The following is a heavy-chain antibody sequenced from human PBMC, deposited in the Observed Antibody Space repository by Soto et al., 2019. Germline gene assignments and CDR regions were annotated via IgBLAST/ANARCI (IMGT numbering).Heavy chain of an antibody. CDR3: ARGHLWRSAHDFWSGYYNPRMLEAEPRRPRTNKYYFDY. CDR1: GGSFSGYY. D-gene: IGHD3-3*01. V-gene: IGHV4-34*01. CDR2: INHSGST. Sequence: SETLSLTCAVYGGSFSGYYWSWIRQPPGKGLEWIGEINHSGSTNYNPSLKSRVTISVDTSKNQFSLKLSPVTAADRAVYYCARGHLWRSAHDFWSGYYNPRMLEAEPRRPRTNKYYFDYWGQGTLVTVSS. J-gene: IGHJ4*02.